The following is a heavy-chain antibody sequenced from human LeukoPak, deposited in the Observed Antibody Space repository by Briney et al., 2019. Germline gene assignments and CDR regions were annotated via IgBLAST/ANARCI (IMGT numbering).Heavy chain of an antibody. CDR1: GGSFSGYY. CDR2: INHSGST. CDR3: AKNDFWSGYYNGY. D-gene: IGHD3-3*01. J-gene: IGHJ4*02. V-gene: IGHV4-34*01. Sequence: SETLSLTCAVYGGSFSGYYWGWIRQPPGKGLEWIGEINHSGSTNYNPSLKSRVTISVDTSKNQFSLKLSSVTAADTAVYYCAKNDFWSGYYNGYWGQGTLVTVSS.